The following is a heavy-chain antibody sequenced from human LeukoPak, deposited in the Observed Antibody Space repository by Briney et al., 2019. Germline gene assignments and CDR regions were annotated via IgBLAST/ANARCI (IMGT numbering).Heavy chain of an antibody. J-gene: IGHJ5*02. Sequence: SQTLSLTCTVSGGSISSGSYYWSWIRQPAGKGLEWIGRIYTSGSTNYNPSLKSRVTISVDTSKNQFSLKLSSVTAADTAVYYCARDSSGWSGWFDPWGQGTLVTVSS. V-gene: IGHV4-61*02. CDR1: GGSISSGSYY. CDR3: ARDSSGWSGWFDP. D-gene: IGHD6-19*01. CDR2: IYTSGST.